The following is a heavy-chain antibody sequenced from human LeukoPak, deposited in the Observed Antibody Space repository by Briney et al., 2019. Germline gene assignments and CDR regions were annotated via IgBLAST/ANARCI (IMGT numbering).Heavy chain of an antibody. D-gene: IGHD3-10*01. CDR1: GFTFGSYG. CDR3: AKENYYGSGSYYSTRRPGAFDI. J-gene: IGHJ3*02. V-gene: IGHV3-30*18. Sequence: PGGSLRLSCAASGFTFGSYGMHWVRQAPGKGLEWVAVISYDGSNKYYADSVKGRFTISRDNSKNTLYLQMNSLRAEDTAVYYCAKENYYGSGSYYSTRRPGAFDIWGQGTMVTVSS. CDR2: ISYDGSNK.